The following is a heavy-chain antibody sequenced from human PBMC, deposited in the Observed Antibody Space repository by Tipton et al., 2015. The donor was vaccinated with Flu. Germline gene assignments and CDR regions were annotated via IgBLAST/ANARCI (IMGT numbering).Heavy chain of an antibody. D-gene: IGHD1-26*01. Sequence: TLSLTCAVYGGSFSGYYWSWVRQPPGKGLEWIGEINHSGSTNYNPSLKSRVTISVDTSKNQFSLKLSSVTAADTAVYYCAREGRNSGGLDYWGQGTLVTIPS. CDR2: INHSGST. J-gene: IGHJ4*02. V-gene: IGHV4-34*01. CDR1: GGSFSGYY. CDR3: AREGRNSGGLDY.